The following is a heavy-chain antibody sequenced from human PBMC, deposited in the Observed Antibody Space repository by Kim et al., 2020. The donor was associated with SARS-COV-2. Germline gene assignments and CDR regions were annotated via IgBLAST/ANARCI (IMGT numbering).Heavy chain of an antibody. CDR2: INHSGST. Sequence: SETLSLTCAVYGGSFSGYYWSWIRQPPGKGLEWIGEINHSGSTNYNPSLKSRVTISVDTSKNQFSLKLSSVTAADTAVYYCAITMVRGVIDYYYYYGMDVWGQGTTVTVSS. CDR1: GGSFSGYY. V-gene: IGHV4-34*01. J-gene: IGHJ6*02. CDR3: AITMVRGVIDYYYYYGMDV. D-gene: IGHD3-10*01.